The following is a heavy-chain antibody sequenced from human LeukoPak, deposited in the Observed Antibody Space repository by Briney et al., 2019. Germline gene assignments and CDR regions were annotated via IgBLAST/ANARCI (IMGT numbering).Heavy chain of an antibody. CDR1: GFTFSNYA. CDR3: ARGKAVAGTGYFDY. V-gene: IGHV4-34*01. CDR2: INHSGST. Sequence: GSLRLSCAASGFTFSNYAMSWVRQPPGKGLEWIGEINHSGSTNYNPSLKSRVTISVDTSKNQFSLKLSSVTAADTAVYYCARGKAVAGTGYFDYWGQGTLVTVSS. D-gene: IGHD6-19*01. J-gene: IGHJ4*02.